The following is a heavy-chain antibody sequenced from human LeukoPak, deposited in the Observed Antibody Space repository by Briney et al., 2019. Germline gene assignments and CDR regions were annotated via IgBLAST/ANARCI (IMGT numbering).Heavy chain of an antibody. J-gene: IGHJ5*02. CDR1: GGSFSGYY. Sequence: TSETLSLTCAVYGGSFSGYYWSWIRQPPGKGLEWIGEINHSGSTNYNPSFKSRVTISVDTSKNQFSLKLSSVTAADTAVYYCARGITMVRKVFDPWGQGTLVTVSS. CDR3: ARGITMVRKVFDP. V-gene: IGHV4-34*01. CDR2: INHSGST. D-gene: IGHD3-10*01.